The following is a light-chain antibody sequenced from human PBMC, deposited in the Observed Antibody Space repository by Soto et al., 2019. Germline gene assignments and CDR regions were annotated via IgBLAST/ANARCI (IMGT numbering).Light chain of an antibody. Sequence: EIVLTQSPGTLSLSPGERATLSCRASQSVSSSYLAWYQQRPDQAPRLLIYGASSRATGIPDRFSGTGSGXDXXXXISXLXPEDFAVYYCQQSVSSPYTFGQGTKLEIK. CDR3: QQSVSSPYT. V-gene: IGKV3-20*01. CDR2: GAS. CDR1: QSVSSSY. J-gene: IGKJ2*01.